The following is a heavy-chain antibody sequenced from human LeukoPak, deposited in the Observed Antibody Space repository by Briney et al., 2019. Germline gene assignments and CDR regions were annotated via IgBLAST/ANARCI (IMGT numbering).Heavy chain of an antibody. D-gene: IGHD6-19*01. Sequence: SETLSLTCTVSGGSISSTSYYWVWIRQPPGKGLEWIGSIYYRGNTYYGPSLKSRVTISVDTSKNQFSLKLGSVTAADTAVYYCARQTTAYGSGLHFDNWGQGTLVTVSS. CDR1: GGSISSTSYY. J-gene: IGHJ4*02. CDR2: IYYRGNT. V-gene: IGHV4-39*01. CDR3: ARQTTAYGSGLHFDN.